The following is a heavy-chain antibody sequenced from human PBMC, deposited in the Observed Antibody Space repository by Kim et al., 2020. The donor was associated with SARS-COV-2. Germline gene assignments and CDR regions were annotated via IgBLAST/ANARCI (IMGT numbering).Heavy chain of an antibody. CDR3: ARDIRVYYDSSGYYFDY. V-gene: IGHV3-21*01. CDR2: ISSSSSYI. J-gene: IGHJ4*02. D-gene: IGHD3-22*01. Sequence: GGSLRLSCAASGFTFSSYSMNWVRQAPGKGLEWVSSISSSSSYIYYADSVKGRFTISRDNAKNSLYLQMNSLRAEDTAVYYCARDIRVYYDSSGYYFDYWGQGTLVTVSS. CDR1: GFTFSSYS.